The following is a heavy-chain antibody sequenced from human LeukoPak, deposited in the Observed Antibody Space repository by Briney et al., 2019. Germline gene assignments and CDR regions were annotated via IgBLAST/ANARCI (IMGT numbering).Heavy chain of an antibody. CDR1: GFTFSSYA. CDR2: ISSNGGST. J-gene: IGHJ4*02. Sequence: PGGSLRLSCAASGFTFSSYAMRWVRQAPGKGLEYVSAISSNGGSTYYANSVKGRFTISRDNSKNTLYLQMGSLRAEDMAVYYCARAQRILWFGELLPYYFDYWGQGTLVTVSS. CDR3: ARAQRILWFGELLPYYFDY. V-gene: IGHV3-64*01. D-gene: IGHD3-10*01.